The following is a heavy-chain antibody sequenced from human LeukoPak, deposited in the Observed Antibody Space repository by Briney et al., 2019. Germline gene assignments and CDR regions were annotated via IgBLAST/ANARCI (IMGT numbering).Heavy chain of an antibody. Sequence: GGSLRLSCAASGFTFTNAWMNWVRQAPGKGLEWVANIKQDGSEKYYVDSVKGRFTISRDNAKNSLYLQMNSLRAEDTAVYHCARVFDYWGQGTLVTVSS. CDR2: IKQDGSEK. CDR3: ARVFDY. CDR1: GFTFTNAW. V-gene: IGHV3-7*01. J-gene: IGHJ4*02.